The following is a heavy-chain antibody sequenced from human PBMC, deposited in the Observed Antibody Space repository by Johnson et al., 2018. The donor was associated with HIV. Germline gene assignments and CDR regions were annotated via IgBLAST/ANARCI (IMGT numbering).Heavy chain of an antibody. V-gene: IGHV3-53*01. CDR2: FYSGGST. CDR1: GFTVSSNY. J-gene: IGHJ3*02. CDR3: ARGALGSFDI. Sequence: VQLVESGGGLIQPGGSLRLSCAASGFTVSSNYMTWVRQAPGKGLEWVSVFYSGGSTYYADSVKGRFTISRDNAKNTGYLQMDSLRDEDMAVYYCARGALGSFDIWGQGTMVTVSA. D-gene: IGHD3-10*01.